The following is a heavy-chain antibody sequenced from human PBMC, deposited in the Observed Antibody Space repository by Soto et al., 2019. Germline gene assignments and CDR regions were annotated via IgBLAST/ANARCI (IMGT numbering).Heavy chain of an antibody. Sequence: SETLSLTWTVSGGSISSSSYYWGWILQPLGKGLEWIGSIYYSGSTYYNPSLKSRVTISVDTSKNQFSLKLSSVTAADTAVYYCATWTYYDFWSGYLTPAGYFDYWGQGTLVTVSS. D-gene: IGHD3-3*01. CDR2: IYYSGST. V-gene: IGHV4-39*01. CDR1: GGSISSSSYY. J-gene: IGHJ4*02. CDR3: ATWTYYDFWSGYLTPAGYFDY.